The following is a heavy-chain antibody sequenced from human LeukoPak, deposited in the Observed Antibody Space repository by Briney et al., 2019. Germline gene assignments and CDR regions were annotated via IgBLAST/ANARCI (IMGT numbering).Heavy chain of an antibody. D-gene: IGHD6-25*01. V-gene: IGHV4-34*01. CDR3: ARGGSSHRLFDY. CDR2: INHSGST. Sequence: SGGSLRLSCTASGFTFSDYYMSWIRQPPGKGLEWIGEINHSGSTNYNPPLKSRVTISVDTSKNQFSLKLSSVTAADTAVYYCARGGSSHRLFDYWGQGTLVTVSS. CDR1: GFTFSDYY. J-gene: IGHJ4*02.